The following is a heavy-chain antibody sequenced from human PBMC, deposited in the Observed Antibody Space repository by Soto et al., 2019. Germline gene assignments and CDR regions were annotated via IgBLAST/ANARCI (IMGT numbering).Heavy chain of an antibody. CDR2: ISGSGGGT. J-gene: IGHJ4*02. Sequence: PVGSLILSWAASVVTFSNCAMGWFRQAPAKVPAGFSGISGSGGGTYYAASVKGRFTISRDNSKNTLYLQMNSLRAEDTAVYYCAKDRSRSYGSGYPLGYFDYWGQGTLVTVSS. D-gene: IGHD3-22*01. CDR3: AKDRSRSYGSGYPLGYFDY. CDR1: VVTFSNCA. V-gene: IGHV3-23*01.